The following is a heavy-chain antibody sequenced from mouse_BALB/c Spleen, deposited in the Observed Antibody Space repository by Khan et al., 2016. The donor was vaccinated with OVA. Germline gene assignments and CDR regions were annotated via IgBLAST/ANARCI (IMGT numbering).Heavy chain of an antibody. CDR2: INPNNGYT. CDR3: VSDGACCRNDGWFAY. D-gene: IGHD2-14*01. V-gene: IGHV1-4*01. J-gene: IGHJ3*01. Sequence: QVQLKESGAELARPGVSVKMSCKASGYTFTSYTIHWIKQRPGQGLEWIGYINPNNGYTNYNQKFKDKATLTTDQSSTTAYLQLSSLTSDDSAVYKCVSDGACCRNDGWFAYWGQGTLVTVSA. CDR1: GYTFTSYT.